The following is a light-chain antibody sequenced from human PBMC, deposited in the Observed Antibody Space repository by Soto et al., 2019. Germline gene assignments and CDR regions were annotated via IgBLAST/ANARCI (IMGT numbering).Light chain of an antibody. V-gene: IGLV2-14*01. J-gene: IGLJ1*01. CDR2: EVS. CDR1: SSDVGASNF. CDR3: NSDISSTTPLYV. Sequence: QSALTQPASVSGSPGQSITISCTGTSSDVGASNFVSWYQQHPGKAPKLLIYEVSKRPSGVSNRFSGSKSGYTASLTISGPQSEDEAAYDCNSDISSTTPLYVFGTGTKLTVL.